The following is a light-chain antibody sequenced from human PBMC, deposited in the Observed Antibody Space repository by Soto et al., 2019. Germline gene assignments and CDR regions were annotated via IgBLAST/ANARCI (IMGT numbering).Light chain of an antibody. CDR3: QQYGSSPPYT. CDR1: HSVSSSY. CDR2: GAS. J-gene: IGKJ2*01. V-gene: IGKV3-20*01. Sequence: EIVLTQSPGTLSLSPGERATLSCRASHSVSSSYLAWYQQKCGQAPRLLIYGASSRATGIPDRFSGNGSGTDFTLTISRLEPEDFAVYYCQQYGSSPPYTFGQGTKLEIK.